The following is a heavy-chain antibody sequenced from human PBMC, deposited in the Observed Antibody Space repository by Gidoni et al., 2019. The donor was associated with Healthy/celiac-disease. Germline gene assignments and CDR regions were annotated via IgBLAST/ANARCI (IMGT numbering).Heavy chain of an antibody. D-gene: IGHD1-1*01. CDR1: GYTFTSYY. CDR2: INPSGGRT. Sequence: QVQLVQSGAEVKKPGASVKVSCKASGYTFTSYYMPWVRQAPGQGVEWMGIINPSGGRTSYEKKFQGRVTMTRDTSTSTVYMERSSLRSEDTAVYYCARTNWNRGHYFDYWGQGTLVTVSS. CDR3: ARTNWNRGHYFDY. V-gene: IGHV1-46*01. J-gene: IGHJ4*02.